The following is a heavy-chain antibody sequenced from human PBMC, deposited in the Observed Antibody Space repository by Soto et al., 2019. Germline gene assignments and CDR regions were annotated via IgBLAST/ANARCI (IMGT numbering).Heavy chain of an antibody. J-gene: IGHJ3*02. CDR2: IYSGGST. CDR3: AREGMGYGDYGAFDI. Sequence: GGSLRLSCAASGFTVSSNYMSWVRQAPGKGLEWVSVIYSGGSTYYADSVKGRFTISRDNSKNTLYLQMNSLRAEDTAVYYCAREGMGYGDYGAFDIWGQGTMVTVSS. CDR1: GFTVSSNY. V-gene: IGHV3-66*01. D-gene: IGHD4-17*01.